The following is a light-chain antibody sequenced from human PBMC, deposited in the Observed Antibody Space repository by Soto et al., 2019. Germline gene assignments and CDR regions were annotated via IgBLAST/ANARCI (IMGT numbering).Light chain of an antibody. V-gene: IGLV3-9*01. CDR2: RDT. Sequence: SYELTQPLSVSVALGQTARITCGGNNIGSKNVHWYQQMPGQAPVVVIYRDTNRPSGIPERFSGSSSGNTATLTISRAQVGDEADYYCQVWDSSLVVFGGGTKVTVL. J-gene: IGLJ2*01. CDR1: NIGSKN. CDR3: QVWDSSLVV.